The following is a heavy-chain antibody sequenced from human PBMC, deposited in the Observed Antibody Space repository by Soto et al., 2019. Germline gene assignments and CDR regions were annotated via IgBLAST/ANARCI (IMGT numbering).Heavy chain of an antibody. CDR2: IYYSGST. Sequence: PSETLSLTCTVSGGSISSSSYYWGWIRQPPGKGLEWIGSIYYSGSTYYNPSLKSRVTISVDTSKNQFSLKLSSVTAADTAVYYCARHCFGDHNCFDYWGQGTLVTVSS. V-gene: IGHV4-39*01. D-gene: IGHD2-21*02. J-gene: IGHJ4*02. CDR1: GGSISSSSYY. CDR3: ARHCFGDHNCFDY.